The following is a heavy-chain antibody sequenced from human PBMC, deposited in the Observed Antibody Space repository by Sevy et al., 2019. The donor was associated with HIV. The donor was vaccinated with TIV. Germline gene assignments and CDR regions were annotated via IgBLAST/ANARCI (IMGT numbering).Heavy chain of an antibody. CDR1: GASVSSYS. D-gene: IGHD1-1*01. CDR3: AREVQTISLNWFDP. Sequence: SETLSLTCTVSGASVSSYSWSWIRQPPGKGLEWIGYIFYSGSTNYNPSLKNRVTISVDTSKNQFSLKLSSVTAADTAVYYCAREVQTISLNWFDPWGQGTLVTVSS. CDR2: IFYSGST. J-gene: IGHJ5*02. V-gene: IGHV4-59*02.